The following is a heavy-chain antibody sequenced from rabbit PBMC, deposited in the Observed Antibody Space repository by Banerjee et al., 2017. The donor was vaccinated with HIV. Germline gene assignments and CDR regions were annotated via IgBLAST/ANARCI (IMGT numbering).Heavy chain of an antibody. CDR1: GFSFSNKYV. Sequence: QDQLEESGGDLVKPEGSLTLTCTASGFSFSNKYVMCWVRQAPGKGLEWIGCINTSSGNTVYASWAKGRFTISKTSSTTVTLQMTSLTAADTATYFCARDLAGAIGWNFVLWGPGTLVTVS. D-gene: IGHD4-1*01. J-gene: IGHJ4*01. CDR2: INTSSGNT. CDR3: ARDLAGAIGWNFVL. V-gene: IGHV1S45*01.